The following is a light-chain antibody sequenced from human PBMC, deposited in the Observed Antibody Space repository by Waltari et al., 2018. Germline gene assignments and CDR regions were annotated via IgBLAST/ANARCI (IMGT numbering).Light chain of an antibody. CDR2: EFF. J-gene: IGLJ1*01. Sequence: QSALTQPASVSGTPGQSITISCSGTPSDVGSYDLVSWYHQHPGDAPNLHIFEFFKRPPEPSSRFSGAKSGSTASLTSSGLQPEDEADYYCCSYAGRGTYVFGSGTKVTVL. V-gene: IGLV2-23*02. CDR3: CSYAGRGTYV. CDR1: PSDVGSYDL.